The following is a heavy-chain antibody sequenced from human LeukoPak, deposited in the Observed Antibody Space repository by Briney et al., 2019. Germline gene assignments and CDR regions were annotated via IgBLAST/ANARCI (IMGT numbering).Heavy chain of an antibody. CDR3: VRDLYGAKGRDAFDV. J-gene: IGHJ3*01. V-gene: IGHV3-30*03. CDR1: GFTVSSNY. D-gene: IGHD4/OR15-4a*01. CDR2: ISYDGTTE. Sequence: QPGGSLRLSCAASGFTVSSNYMSWVRQAPGKGLEWVAFISYDGTTEYYVDSVKGRFTISRDNSKNTLYLQMNSLTVEDTAVHYCVRDLYGAKGRDAFDVWGQGTMLTVSS.